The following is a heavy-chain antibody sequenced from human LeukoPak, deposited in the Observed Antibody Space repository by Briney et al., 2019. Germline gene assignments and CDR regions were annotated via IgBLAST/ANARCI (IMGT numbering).Heavy chain of an antibody. CDR1: GFTFSSYS. J-gene: IGHJ4*02. D-gene: IGHD3-10*01. CDR3: AREGVRGSGSYYNLFARAYFDY. V-gene: IGHV3-21*01. Sequence: PGGSLRLSCAASGFTFSSYSMNWVRQAPGKGLEWVSSISSSSSYIYYADSVKGRFTISRDNAKNSLYLQMNSLRAEDTAVYYCAREGVRGSGSYYNLFARAYFDYWGQGTLVTVSS. CDR2: ISSSSSYI.